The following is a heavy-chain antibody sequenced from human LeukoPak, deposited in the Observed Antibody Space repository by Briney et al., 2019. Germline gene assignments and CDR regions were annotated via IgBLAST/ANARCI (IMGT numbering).Heavy chain of an antibody. Sequence: GGSLRLSCAASGFTFSDYYMNWVRQAPGKGREWCAYISENGDTILYADSVKGRFIVSRDNARNSLHLQMNSLRAEDAAVYYCESGRSFGYWGQGTRVTVSS. CDR1: GFTFSDYY. V-gene: IGHV3-11*04. J-gene: IGHJ4*02. CDR3: ESGRSFGY. CDR2: ISENGDTI. D-gene: IGHD1-14*01.